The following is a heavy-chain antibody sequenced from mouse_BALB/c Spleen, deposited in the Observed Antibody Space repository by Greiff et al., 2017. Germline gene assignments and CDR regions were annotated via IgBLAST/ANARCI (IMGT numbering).Heavy chain of an antibody. J-gene: IGHJ4*01. Sequence: VQLKESGAELVKPGASVKLSCTASGFNIKDTYMHWVKQRPEQGLEWIGRIDPANGNTKYDPKFQGKATITADTSSNTAYLQLSSLTSEDTAVYYCALRGAMDYWGQGTSVTVSS. D-gene: IGHD1-1*01. CDR3: ALRGAMDY. CDR1: GFNIKDTY. V-gene: IGHV14-3*02. CDR2: IDPANGNT.